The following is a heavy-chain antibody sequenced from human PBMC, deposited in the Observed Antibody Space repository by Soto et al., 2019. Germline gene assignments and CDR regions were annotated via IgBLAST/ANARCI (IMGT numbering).Heavy chain of an antibody. CDR3: ARVAVAGNYYYYYGMDV. J-gene: IGHJ6*02. V-gene: IGHV3-30-3*01. D-gene: IGHD6-19*01. CDR2: ISYDGSNK. Sequence: PGGSLRLSCAASGFTFSSYAMHWVRQAPGKGLEWVAVISYDGSNKYYADSVKGRFTISRDNSKNTLYLQMNSLRAEDAAVYYYARVAVAGNYYYYYGMDVWGQGTTVTVSS. CDR1: GFTFSSYA.